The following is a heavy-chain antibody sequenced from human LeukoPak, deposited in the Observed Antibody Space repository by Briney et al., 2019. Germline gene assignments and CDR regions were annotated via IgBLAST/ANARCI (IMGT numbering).Heavy chain of an antibody. CDR3: ARGFRDTAMFLDY. Sequence: TGGSLRLSCAASGFTFSSYEMNWVRQAPGKGLKWISAIIGSSSNFDYAGSGRGRFTIGRDNGENSLYLQLNTMRAEATAVYYCARGFRDTAMFLDYLGQGTLVTVSS. CDR2: IIGSSSNF. V-gene: IGHV3-48*03. D-gene: IGHD5-18*01. J-gene: IGHJ4*02. CDR1: GFTFSSYE.